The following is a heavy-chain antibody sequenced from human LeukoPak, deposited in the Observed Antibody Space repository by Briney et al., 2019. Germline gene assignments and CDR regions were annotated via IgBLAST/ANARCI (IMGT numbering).Heavy chain of an antibody. Sequence: SETLSLTCTVSGGSISSGGYYWSWIRQHPGKGLEWIGYIYYSGSTYYNPSLKSRVTISVDTSKNQFSLKLSSVTAADTAVYYCARDSLPNGAAGRLYYYYGMDVWGQGTTVTVSS. V-gene: IGHV4-31*03. J-gene: IGHJ6*02. CDR1: GGSISSGGYY. D-gene: IGHD6-13*01. CDR3: ARDSLPNGAAGRLYYYYGMDV. CDR2: IYYSGST.